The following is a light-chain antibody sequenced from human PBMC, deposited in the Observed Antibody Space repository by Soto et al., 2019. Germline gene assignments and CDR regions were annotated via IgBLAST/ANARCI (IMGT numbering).Light chain of an antibody. CDR3: QQLNTYPRT. V-gene: IGKV1-9*01. CDR2: AAS. Sequence: DIQMTQSPSSLSASVGDRVTITCRASQGISSYLAWYQQEPGKAPKLLIYAASTLQIGVPSRFSGSGSGTEFTLTISSLQPEDFVTYYCQQLNTYPRTFGQGTKVDIK. CDR1: QGISSY. J-gene: IGKJ1*01.